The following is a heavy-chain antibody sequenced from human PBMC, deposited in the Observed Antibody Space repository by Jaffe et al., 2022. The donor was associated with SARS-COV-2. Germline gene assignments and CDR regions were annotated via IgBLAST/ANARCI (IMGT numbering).Heavy chain of an antibody. Sequence: QVQLQQWGAGLLKPSETLSLTCAVYGGSFSGHYWSWIRQPPGKGLEWIGEINHSGSTNYNPSLKSRVTISVDTSKNQFSLKLSSVTAADTAVYYCASIISGSYKYMDVWGKGTTVTVSS. V-gene: IGHV4-34*01. D-gene: IGHD3-10*01. CDR2: INHSGST. CDR1: GGSFSGHY. CDR3: ASIISGSYKYMDV. J-gene: IGHJ6*03.